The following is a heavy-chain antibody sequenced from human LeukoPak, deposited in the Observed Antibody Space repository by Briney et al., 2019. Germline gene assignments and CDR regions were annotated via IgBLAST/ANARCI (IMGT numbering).Heavy chain of an antibody. CDR2: ISNRGGTT. CDR1: GFSFSNYA. V-gene: IGHV3-23*01. J-gene: IGHJ6*01. Sequence: GGSLRLSCAASGFSFSNYAVTWVRQAPGKGLEWVSLISNRGGTTYYADSVKGRFTISRDNSKNTLYLQMNSLRAEDTALHYCARDLHYYVAMDVWGQGTTVTVSS. D-gene: IGHD3-10*02. CDR3: ARDLHYYVAMDV.